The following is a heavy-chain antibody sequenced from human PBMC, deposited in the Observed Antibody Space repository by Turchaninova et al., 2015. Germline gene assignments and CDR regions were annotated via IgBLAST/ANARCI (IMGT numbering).Heavy chain of an antibody. CDR1: GGTYSRYS. Sequence: SGGTYSRYSVSWGRQAQGKGIEWMGWISPMLGKANYAQKFQGRVTITADEATSTAYMELSSLRSEDTAVYYCARDAPYSSSSYPLITEGIADYWGQGTLVTVSS. CDR2: ISPMLGKA. CDR3: ARDAPYSSSSYPLITEGIADY. D-gene: IGHD6-6*01. V-gene: IGHV1-69*01. J-gene: IGHJ4*02.